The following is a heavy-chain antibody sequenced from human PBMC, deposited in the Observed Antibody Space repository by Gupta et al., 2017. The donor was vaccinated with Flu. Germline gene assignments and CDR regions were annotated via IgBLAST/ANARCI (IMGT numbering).Heavy chain of an antibody. CDR2: MSHKVAKQ. CDR3: ERDYEGKGTDDSFYYGLEV. V-gene: IGHV1-69*06. Sequence: QVQLVQSGAEVRNPGSSVKVSCKVSGGTFSSNAINWVRQVPGHGLEWMGGMSHKVAKQTTEMPCQDIGTIPADNYKNTAYMELSSLRSEDTAVSSCERDYEGKGTDDSFYYGLEVWGQGTTVTVS. J-gene: IGHJ6*02. CDR1: GGTFSSNA. D-gene: IGHD3-22*01.